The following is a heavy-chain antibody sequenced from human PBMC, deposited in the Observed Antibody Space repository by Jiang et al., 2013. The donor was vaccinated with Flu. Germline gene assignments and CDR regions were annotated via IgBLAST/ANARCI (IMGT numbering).Heavy chain of an antibody. V-gene: IGHV3-48*01. CDR3: ARLGPYFYESRGSLNWFGP. D-gene: IGHD3-22*01. Sequence: QLVESGGTLVQPGGSLRLSCAASEFSFDRYSMNWIRQAPGKGLEWISYISADSSTMYYADSVKGRFTISRDSAKKSLFLQMNSLRVEDTAVYYCARLGPYFYESRGSLNWFGPWGQGTLVTVSS. CDR2: ISADSSTM. CDR1: EFSFDRYS. J-gene: IGHJ5*02.